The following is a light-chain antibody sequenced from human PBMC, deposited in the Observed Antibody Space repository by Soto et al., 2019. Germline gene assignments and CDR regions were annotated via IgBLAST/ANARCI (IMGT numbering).Light chain of an antibody. CDR2: GAS. Sequence: EIVLTQSPGTLSLSPGERATLSCRASQSVSSSYLAWYQQKPGQAPRLLIYGASSRATGIPDRFSGSGSGTDFTLIISSLEPEDFAVYYCQQYGSSFFTFGGGTKVEIK. V-gene: IGKV3-20*01. CDR1: QSVSSSY. J-gene: IGKJ4*01. CDR3: QQYGSSFFT.